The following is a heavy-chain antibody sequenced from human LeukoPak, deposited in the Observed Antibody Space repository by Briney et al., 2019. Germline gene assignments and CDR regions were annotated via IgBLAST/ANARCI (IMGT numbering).Heavy chain of an antibody. CDR3: ARVRDSSGYYYGLFDY. D-gene: IGHD3-22*01. J-gene: IGHJ4*02. CDR1: GGSISSSSYY. V-gene: IGHV4-39*01. Sequence: SETLSLTCTVSGGSISSSSYYWGWIRQPPGKGLEWIGSIYYSGSTYYNPSLKSRVTISVDTSKNQLSLKLSSVTAADTAVYYCARVRDSSGYYYGLFDYWGQGTLVTVSS. CDR2: IYYSGST.